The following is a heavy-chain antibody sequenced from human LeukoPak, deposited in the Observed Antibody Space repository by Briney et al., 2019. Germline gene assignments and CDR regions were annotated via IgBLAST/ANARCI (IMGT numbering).Heavy chain of an antibody. CDR3: AREVTEYGSGSYYNRYFDY. D-gene: IGHD3-10*01. V-gene: IGHV3-21*01. J-gene: IGHJ4*02. CDR2: ISSSSSYI. Sequence: GGSLRLSCAASGFTFSSYSMNWVRQAPGKGLEWVSSISSSSSYIYYADSEKGRFTISRDNAKNSLYLQMNSLRAEDTAVYYCAREVTEYGSGSYYNRYFDYWGQGTLVTVSS. CDR1: GFTFSSYS.